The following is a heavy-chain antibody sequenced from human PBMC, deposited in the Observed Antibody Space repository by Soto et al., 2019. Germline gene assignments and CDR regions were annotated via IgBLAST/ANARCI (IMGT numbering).Heavy chain of an antibody. CDR1: GYTFTGYY. V-gene: IGHV1-2*04. CDR3: ARANTQLRYFDWLAPANYYYYGMDV. D-gene: IGHD3-9*01. J-gene: IGHJ6*02. CDR2: INPNSGGT. Sequence: ASVKVSCRASGYTFTGYYMHWVRQAPGQGLEWMGWINPNSGGTNYAQKFQGWVTMTRDTSISTAYMELSRLRSDDTAVYYCARANTQLRYFDWLAPANYYYYGMDVWGQGTTVTVSS.